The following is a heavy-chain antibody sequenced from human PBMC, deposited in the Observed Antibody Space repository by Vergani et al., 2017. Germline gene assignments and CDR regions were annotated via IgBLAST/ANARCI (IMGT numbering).Heavy chain of an antibody. CDR3: ARTTLYYSHAFDI. Sequence: QVTLKESGPALVKPTQTLTLTCTFSGFSLSTRGMRVSWIRQPPGKALEWLARIDWDDDKFYSTSMKTRLTISKDTSKNQVVLTITNMDPVDTATYYCARTTLYYSHAFDIWGQGTMVTVSS. CDR1: GFSLSTRGMR. J-gene: IGHJ3*02. CDR2: IDWDDDK. D-gene: IGHD3-10*01. V-gene: IGHV2-70*04.